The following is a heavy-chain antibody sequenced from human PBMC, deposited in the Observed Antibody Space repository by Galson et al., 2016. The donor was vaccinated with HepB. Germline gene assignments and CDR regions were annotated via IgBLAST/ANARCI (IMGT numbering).Heavy chain of an antibody. D-gene: IGHD1-7*01. CDR3: ARRWYNWNYSFAFHM. J-gene: IGHJ3*02. CDR2: IHYTGST. V-gene: IGHV4-59*01. Sequence: ATLSLTCTVSGGSISSYYWSWIRQPAGKSLEWIWYIHYTGSTNYNASLRSRVTISVDTPKNQFSLKLTSVTSADTAVYYCARRWYNWNYSFAFHMWGQGTMVTVSS. CDR1: GGSISSYY.